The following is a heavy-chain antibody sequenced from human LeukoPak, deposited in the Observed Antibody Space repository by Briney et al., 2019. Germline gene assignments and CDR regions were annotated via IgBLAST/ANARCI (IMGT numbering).Heavy chain of an antibody. D-gene: IGHD1-1*01. J-gene: IGHJ4*02. Sequence: GRSLTLSCAASGLAFSSYAMQWVRQAPGKGLEWVAAISYDGSNKYYADSVKGRFTISRDNSKNTLYLQMNSLRAEDTAVYYCTRDDRPGRTGQVDYWGEGTLVTVSS. CDR1: GLAFSSYA. V-gene: IGHV3-30-3*01. CDR2: ISYDGSNK. CDR3: TRDDRPGRTGQVDY.